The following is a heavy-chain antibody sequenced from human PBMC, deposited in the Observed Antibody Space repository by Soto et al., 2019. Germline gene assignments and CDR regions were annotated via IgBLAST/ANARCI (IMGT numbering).Heavy chain of an antibody. D-gene: IGHD2-15*01. CDR2: ISAYNGNT. V-gene: IGHV1-18*01. J-gene: IGHJ5*02. CDR1: GYTFTSYG. CDR3: ARGAVVVVAATLGWFDP. Sequence: QVQLVQSGAEVKKPGASVKVSCKASGYTFTSYGIIWVRQAPGQGLEWMGWISAYNGNTNYAQKLQGRVTMTTDTSTSTAYMELRSLRSDDTAVYYCARGAVVVVAATLGWFDPWGQGTLVTVSS.